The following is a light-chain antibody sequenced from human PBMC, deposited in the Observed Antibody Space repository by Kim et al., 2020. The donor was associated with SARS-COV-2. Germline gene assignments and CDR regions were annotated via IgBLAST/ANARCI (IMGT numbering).Light chain of an antibody. CDR3: GAWDGSLSTGV. CDR2: DNN. Sequence: QSVLTQPPSVSAAPGQKVTISCSGSSSNIGNNYVSWYQQLPGTAPKLLIYDNNKRPSGIPDRFSGSKSGTSATLGITGLQTGDEADYYCGAWDGSLSTGVFGGGTQLTVL. CDR1: SSNIGNNY. V-gene: IGLV1-51*01. J-gene: IGLJ3*02.